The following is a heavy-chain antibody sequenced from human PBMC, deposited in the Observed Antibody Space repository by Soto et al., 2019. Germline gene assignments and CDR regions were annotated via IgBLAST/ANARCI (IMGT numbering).Heavy chain of an antibody. CDR1: GFTFSDYG. CDR2: ISYDGSNY. V-gene: IGHV3-30*03. J-gene: IGHJ6*02. Sequence: QVQLVESGGGVVQPGRSLRLSCAASGFTFSDYGMHWVRQAPGKGLEWVAVISYDGSNYYYADSVKGRFTISRDNSKNTLYLQMYSLSAEDTALLYCTSWQIYYYYGIDVWGQGTTVTVSS. CDR3: TSWQIYYYYGIDV.